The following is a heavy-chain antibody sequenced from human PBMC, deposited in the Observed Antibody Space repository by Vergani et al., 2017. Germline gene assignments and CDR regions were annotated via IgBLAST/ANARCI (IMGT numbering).Heavy chain of an antibody. CDR3: ARVSPYDFRPNDAFDI. J-gene: IGHJ3*02. D-gene: IGHD3-3*01. Sequence: QVQLVESGGGLVKPGGSLRLSCAASGFTFSDYYMSWIRQAPGKGLEWVSYISSSGSTIYYADSVKSRFTISRDNAKNSLYLQMNSLRAEDTAVYYCARVSPYDFRPNDAFDIWGQGTMVTVSS. CDR2: ISSSGSTI. CDR1: GFTFSDYY. V-gene: IGHV3-11*01.